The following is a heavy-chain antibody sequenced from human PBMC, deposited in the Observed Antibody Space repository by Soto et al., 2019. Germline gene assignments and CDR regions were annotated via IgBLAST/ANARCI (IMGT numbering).Heavy chain of an antibody. D-gene: IGHD6-19*01. Sequence: GGSLRLSCAASGFTFSSYAMSWVRQAPGKGLEWVSAISGSGDSTYYADSVKGRFTISRDNSKNTLYLQMNSLRAEDTAVYYCAKDPWAAALQIAVDYMDVWGKGTTVTVSS. CDR2: ISGSGDST. CDR1: GFTFSSYA. J-gene: IGHJ6*03. CDR3: AKDPWAAALQIAVDYMDV. V-gene: IGHV3-23*01.